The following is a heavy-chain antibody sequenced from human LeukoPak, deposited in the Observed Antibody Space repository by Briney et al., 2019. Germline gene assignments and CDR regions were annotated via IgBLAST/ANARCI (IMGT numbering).Heavy chain of an antibody. Sequence: PSETLSLTCAVYGGSFSSYYWSWIRQPAGKGLEWIGRIYTSGSTNYNPSLKSRVTMSVDTSKNQFSLKLSSVTAADTAVYYCARERTPTIFGVVIIADRATNWFDPWGQGTLVTVSS. D-gene: IGHD3-3*01. CDR1: GGSFSSYY. V-gene: IGHV4-4*07. J-gene: IGHJ5*02. CDR3: ARERTPTIFGVVIIADRATNWFDP. CDR2: IYTSGST.